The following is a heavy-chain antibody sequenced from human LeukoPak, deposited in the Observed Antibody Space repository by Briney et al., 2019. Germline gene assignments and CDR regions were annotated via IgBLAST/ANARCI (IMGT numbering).Heavy chain of an antibody. J-gene: IGHJ4*02. CDR2: ISSSSSYI. CDR3: ARWYSGSYLSDC. V-gene: IGHV3-21*01. CDR1: GFTFSSYN. D-gene: IGHD1-26*01. Sequence: PGGSLRLSCAASGFTFSSYNMNCVRQAPRKGLEWVSAISSSSSYIYYADSVKGRVTISIDKAKNSLYLQMNSLRAEDTAVYYCARWYSGSYLSDCWGQGTLVTVSS.